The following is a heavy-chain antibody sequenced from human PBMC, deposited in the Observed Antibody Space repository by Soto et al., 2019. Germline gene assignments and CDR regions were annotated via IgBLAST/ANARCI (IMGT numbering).Heavy chain of an antibody. J-gene: IGHJ6*02. Sequence: GASVKVSCKASGYTFTGYYMHWLRQSPGQGLEWMGWINPNSGGTNYAQKFQGRVTMTRDTSISTAYMELSRLRSDDTAVYYCARGEMVRGVMGDYYGMDVWGQGTTVTVSS. V-gene: IGHV1-2*02. CDR1: GYTFTGYY. CDR2: INPNSGGT. D-gene: IGHD3-10*01. CDR3: ARGEMVRGVMGDYYGMDV.